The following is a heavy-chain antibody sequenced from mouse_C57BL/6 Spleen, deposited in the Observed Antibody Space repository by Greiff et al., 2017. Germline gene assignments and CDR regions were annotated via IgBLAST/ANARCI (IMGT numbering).Heavy chain of an antibody. V-gene: IGHV5-6*02. D-gene: IGHD3-2*02. CDR1: GFTFSSYG. Sequence: EVMLVESGGDLVKPGGSLKLSCAASGFTFSSYGMSWVRQTPDKRLEWVATISSGGSYTYYPDSVKGRFTISRDKAKNTLYLQMSSLKSEDTAMXYCARHPAQAPFAYWGQGTLVTVSA. CDR3: ARHPAQAPFAY. CDR2: ISSGGSYT. J-gene: IGHJ3*01.